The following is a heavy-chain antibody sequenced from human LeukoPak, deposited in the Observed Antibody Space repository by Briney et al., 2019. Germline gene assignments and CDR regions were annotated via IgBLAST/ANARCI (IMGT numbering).Heavy chain of an antibody. CDR2: ISSSSSTI. CDR1: GFTFSSYS. D-gene: IGHD3-22*01. CDR3: AGTKYYDSSGYYSSFDY. Sequence: GGSLRLSCAASGFTFSSYSMNWVRQAPGKGLEWVSYISSSSSTIYYADSVKGRFTISRDNAKNSLYLQMNSLRAEDTAVYYCAGTKYYDSSGYYSSFDYWGQGTLVTVSS. V-gene: IGHV3-48*01. J-gene: IGHJ4*02.